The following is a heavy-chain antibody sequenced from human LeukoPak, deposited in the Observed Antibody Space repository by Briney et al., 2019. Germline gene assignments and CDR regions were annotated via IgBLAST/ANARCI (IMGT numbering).Heavy chain of an antibody. D-gene: IGHD5-12*01. CDR2: ISGSGDST. J-gene: IGHJ4*02. V-gene: IGHV3-23*01. CDR1: GFTFSSYA. CDR3: ARVVAASFDY. Sequence: GGSLRLSCAASGFTFSSYAMSWVRQAPGKGLEWVSAISGSGDSTYYGDSVKGRFTISRDNSKNTLYPQMNSLRAEDTAVYYCARVVAASFDYWGQGTLVTVSS.